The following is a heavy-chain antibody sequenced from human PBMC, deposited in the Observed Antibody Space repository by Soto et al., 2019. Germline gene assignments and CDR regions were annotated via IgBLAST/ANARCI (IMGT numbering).Heavy chain of an antibody. Sequence: GVPVRLPCAASGFTISSYGMHWVRQAPGKGLEWVGVIWYDGSNIYYADSVKSRFTISRDNSKNTLYLQMNSLRAEYTAVYYCARDRDGYNYFDYWGQGTLVTVSS. CDR2: IWYDGSNI. V-gene: IGHV3-33*01. CDR3: ARDRDGYNYFDY. J-gene: IGHJ4*02. D-gene: IGHD5-12*01. CDR1: GFTISSYG.